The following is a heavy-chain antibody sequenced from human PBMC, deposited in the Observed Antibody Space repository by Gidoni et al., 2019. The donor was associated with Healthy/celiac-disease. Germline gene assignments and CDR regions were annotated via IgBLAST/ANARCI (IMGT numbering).Heavy chain of an antibody. J-gene: IGHJ4*02. CDR3: ARGGEAAFDY. D-gene: IGHD6-13*01. V-gene: IGHV3-48*01. CDR1: GFTFSSYS. Sequence: EVQLVESGGGLVQTGGSPRLSCAASGFTFSSYSLNWVRQAPGKGLEWVSYISSSSSTIYYADSVKGRFTISRDNAKNSLYLQMNSLRAEDTAVYSCARGGEAAFDYWGQGTLVTVSS. CDR2: ISSSSSTI.